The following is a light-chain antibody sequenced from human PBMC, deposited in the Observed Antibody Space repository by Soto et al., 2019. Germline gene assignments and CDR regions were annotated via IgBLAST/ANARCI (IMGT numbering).Light chain of an antibody. CDR3: QQYGSSPQAT. CDR1: QSVSSSY. CDR2: GAS. Sequence: EIVLTQSPGTLSLSPGERATLSCRASQSVSSSYLAWYQQKPGQAPRLLIYGASSRATGIPDRFSGSGSGTDFTLTISRLEPEDFAVYSCQQYGSSPQATFGQGTRLEIK. V-gene: IGKV3-20*01. J-gene: IGKJ5*01.